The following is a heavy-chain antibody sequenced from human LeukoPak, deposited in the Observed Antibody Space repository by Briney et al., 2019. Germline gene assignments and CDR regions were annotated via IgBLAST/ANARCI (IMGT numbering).Heavy chain of an antibody. CDR3: ARGNGGSTSCHNYYYYYMGV. D-gene: IGHD2-2*02. J-gene: IGHJ6*03. CDR2: IYTSGST. CDR1: GGSISSDFYY. Sequence: PSETLSLTCTVSGGSISSDFYYWSWIRQPAGKGLEWIGRIYTSGSTNYNPSLKSRVTISVDTYKTQFPLSLSCVTAADPAVSHCARGNGGSTSCHNYYYYYMGVWGKGTTVTVSS. V-gene: IGHV4-61*02.